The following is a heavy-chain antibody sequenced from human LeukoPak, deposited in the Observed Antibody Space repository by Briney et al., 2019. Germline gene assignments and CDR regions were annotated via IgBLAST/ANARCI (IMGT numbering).Heavy chain of an antibody. CDR1: GFTFSRYW. CDR3: ARSRITMIVLVMTKYYFDY. Sequence: GGSLRLSCAASGFTFSRYWMTWVRQAPGKGLEWVANIKQDGSEKYYVDSVKGRFTISRDNGKNSLYPQMNSLRAEDTAVYYRARSRITMIVLVMTKYYFDYWGQGTLVTVSS. J-gene: IGHJ4*02. D-gene: IGHD3-22*01. V-gene: IGHV3-7*01. CDR2: IKQDGSEK.